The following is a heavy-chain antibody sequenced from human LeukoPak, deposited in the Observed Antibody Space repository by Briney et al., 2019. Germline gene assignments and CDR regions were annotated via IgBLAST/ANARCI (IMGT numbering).Heavy chain of an antibody. CDR1: GGPVTTYY. CDR3: ARGLGPYCVSTSCQDY. D-gene: IGHD2-2*01. CDR2: MSYRGST. J-gene: IGHJ4*02. V-gene: IGHV4-59*02. Sequence: SETLSLTCTVSGGPVTTYYWSWIRQPPGKGLEWIGYMSYRGSTNYNPSLKSRVTISIDTSKNQSSLKMNSVTAADTAVYYCARGLGPYCVSTSCQDYWGRGTLVTVSS.